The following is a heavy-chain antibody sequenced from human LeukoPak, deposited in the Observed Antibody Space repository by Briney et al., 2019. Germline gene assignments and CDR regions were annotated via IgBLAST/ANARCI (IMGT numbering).Heavy chain of an antibody. Sequence: PGGSLRLSCAASGFTFSSYGMHWVRQAPGKGLEWISYITSNGNSVYYAASVKGRFTISRDNAKNSLYLQVNSLRAEDTAVYYCARVGYSSGCPDYWGQGTLVTVSS. CDR1: GFTFSSYG. V-gene: IGHV3-48*04. D-gene: IGHD6-19*01. CDR2: ITSNGNSV. CDR3: ARVGYSSGCPDY. J-gene: IGHJ4*02.